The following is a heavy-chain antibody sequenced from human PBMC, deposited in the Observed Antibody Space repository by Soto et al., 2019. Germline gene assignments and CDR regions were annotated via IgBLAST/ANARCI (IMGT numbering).Heavy chain of an antibody. V-gene: IGHV3-23*01. D-gene: IGHD6-13*01. Sequence: EVQLLESGGGLVQPGGSLRLSCAASGFTFSSYAMSWVRQAPGKGLEWFSAISGSGGSTYYADSVKGRFTISRANSKNTLYLQMNSLRAEATAVSYCPNIPHRSSWYLDAFAIWGQGTMVTVSS. CDR2: ISGSGGST. CDR1: GFTFSSYA. CDR3: PNIPHRSSWYLDAFAI. J-gene: IGHJ3*02.